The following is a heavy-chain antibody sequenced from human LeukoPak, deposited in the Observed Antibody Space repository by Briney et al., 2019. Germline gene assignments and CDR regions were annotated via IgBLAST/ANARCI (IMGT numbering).Heavy chain of an antibody. Sequence: PSETLSLTCTVSGGSISSGDYYWSWIRQPPGKGLEWIGYIYYSGSTNYNPSLKSRVTISVDTSKNQFSLKLSSMTAADTAVYYCARGAEMEVFDYWGQGTLVTVSP. V-gene: IGHV4-61*08. CDR3: ARGAEMEVFDY. CDR1: GGSISSGDYY. D-gene: IGHD1-1*01. CDR2: IYYSGST. J-gene: IGHJ4*02.